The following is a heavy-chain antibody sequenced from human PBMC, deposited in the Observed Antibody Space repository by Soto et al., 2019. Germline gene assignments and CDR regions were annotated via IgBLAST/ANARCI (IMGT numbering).Heavy chain of an antibody. CDR3: ARDRLRYNWNDFPYYYYGMDV. J-gene: IGHJ6*02. D-gene: IGHD1-1*01. CDR1: GFTFSSYA. V-gene: IGHV3-30-3*01. CDR2: ISYDGSNK. Sequence: QVQLVESGGGVVQPGRSLRLSCAAYGFTFSSYAMHWVRQAPGKGLEWVAVISYDGSNKYYADSVKGRFTISRDNSKNTLYMQMNSLRAEDTAVYYCARDRLRYNWNDFPYYYYGMDVWGQGTTVTVSS.